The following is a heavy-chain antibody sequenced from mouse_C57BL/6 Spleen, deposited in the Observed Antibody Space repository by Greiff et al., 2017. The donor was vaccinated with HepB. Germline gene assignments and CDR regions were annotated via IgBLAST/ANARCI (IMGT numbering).Heavy chain of an antibody. J-gene: IGHJ3*01. D-gene: IGHD2-4*01. Sequence: EVKVEESGGGLVKPGGSLKLSCAASGFTFSDYGMHWVRQAPEKGLEWVAYISSGSSTIYYADTVKGRFTISRDNAKNTLFLQMTSLRSEDTAMYYCARPYDYDRKAWFAYWGQGTLVTVSA. CDR3: ARPYDYDRKAWFAY. CDR2: ISSGSSTI. CDR1: GFTFSDYG. V-gene: IGHV5-17*01.